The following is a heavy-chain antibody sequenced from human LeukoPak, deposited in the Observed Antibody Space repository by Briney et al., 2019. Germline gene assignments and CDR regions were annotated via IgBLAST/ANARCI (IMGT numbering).Heavy chain of an antibody. D-gene: IGHD2-2*03. CDR1: GGSISSGDYY. CDR3: ARVPRPGYCSSTSCYPYAFDI. CDR2: IYYSGST. Sequence: SSETLSLTCTVAGGSISSGDYYWSWIRQPPGKGVEWIGYIYYSGSTYYNPSLKSRVTISVDTSKNQFSLKLSSVTAADTAVYYCARVPRPGYCSSTSCYPYAFDIWGQGTMVTVSS. J-gene: IGHJ3*02. V-gene: IGHV4-30-4*08.